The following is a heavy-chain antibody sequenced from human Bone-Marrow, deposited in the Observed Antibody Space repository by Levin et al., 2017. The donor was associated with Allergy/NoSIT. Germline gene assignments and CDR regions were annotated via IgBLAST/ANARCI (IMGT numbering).Heavy chain of an antibody. CDR3: ARFSGIVPPARSHGMDV. Sequence: ASVKVSCKASGYNFPTSTLSWVRQAAGQGLEWLGRISVYNGKTNYAQNFQGRVTMTTDTSTNTAYMELRSLRSDDTAIYFCARFSGIVPPARSHGMDVWGQGTTVTVSS. CDR1: GYNFPTST. D-gene: IGHD2-2*01. J-gene: IGHJ6*02. CDR2: ISVYNGKT. V-gene: IGHV1-18*01.